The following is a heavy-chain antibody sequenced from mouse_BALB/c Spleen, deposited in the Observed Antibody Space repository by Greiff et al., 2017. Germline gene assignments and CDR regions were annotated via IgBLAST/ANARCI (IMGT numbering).Heavy chain of an antibody. CDR2: INPNNGGT. CDR1: GYTFTDYN. V-gene: IGHV1-18*01. D-gene: IGHD4-1*02. Sequence: EVKLMESGPELVKPGASVKIPCKASGYTFTDYNMDWVKQSHGKSLEWIGDINPNNGGTIYNQKFKGKATLTVDKSSSTAYMELRSLTSEDTAVYYCARSNWDVGFAYWGQGTLVTVSA. CDR3: ARSNWDVGFAY. J-gene: IGHJ3*01.